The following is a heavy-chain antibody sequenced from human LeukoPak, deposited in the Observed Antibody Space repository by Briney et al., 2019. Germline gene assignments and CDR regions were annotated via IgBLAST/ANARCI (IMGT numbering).Heavy chain of an antibody. Sequence: GGSLRLSCAASGFTVSSKYMTWVRQAPGKGLEWVSVIYRGGNTYYADSVKGRFSISRDNSKNTLYLQMNSLRAEDTAVYYCAKGGARVRGVIRWDAFDIWGQGTMVTVSS. CDR3: AKGGARVRGVIRWDAFDI. V-gene: IGHV3-53*01. CDR2: IYRGGNT. J-gene: IGHJ3*02. CDR1: GFTVSSKY. D-gene: IGHD3-10*01.